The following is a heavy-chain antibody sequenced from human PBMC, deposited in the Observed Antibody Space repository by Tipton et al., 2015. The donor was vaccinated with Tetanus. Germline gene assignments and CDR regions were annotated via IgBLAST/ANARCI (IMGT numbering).Heavy chain of an antibody. CDR1: GYEFISYW. J-gene: IGHJ6*02. CDR3: ARHSGGSEIGYYDDMDV. Sequence: VQLVQSGAEVKKPGESLRISCKASGYEFISYWIAWVRQMPGKGLEWMGVIYPADSDLRNSPSFQGQVTMSVDKSTSTACLQWRSLKASDSAMYYCARHSGGSEIGYYDDMDVWGQGTTVTVSS. CDR2: IYPADSDL. V-gene: IGHV5-51*01. D-gene: IGHD3-10*01.